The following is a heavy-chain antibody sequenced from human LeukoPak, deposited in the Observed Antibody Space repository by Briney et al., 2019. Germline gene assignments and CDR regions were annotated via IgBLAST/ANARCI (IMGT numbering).Heavy chain of an antibody. J-gene: IGHJ4*02. Sequence: SETLSLTCTVSGGSISSYYWSWIRQPPGKGLEWIGYIYYSGSTNYNPSLKSRVTISVDTSKNQFSLKLSSVTAADTAVYYCASRNGFWSGYSAYWGQGTLVTVSS. V-gene: IGHV4-59*12. D-gene: IGHD3-3*01. CDR1: GGSISSYY. CDR3: ASRNGFWSGYSAY. CDR2: IYYSGST.